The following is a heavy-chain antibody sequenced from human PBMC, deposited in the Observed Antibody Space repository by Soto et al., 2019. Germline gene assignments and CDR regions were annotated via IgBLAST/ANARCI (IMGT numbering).Heavy chain of an antibody. CDR3: ARPHYYGSGSRYYYGMDV. D-gene: IGHD3-10*01. CDR1: GYSFASHW. J-gene: IGHJ6*02. Sequence: VESLKISCKGSGYSFASHWVAWVRQMPEKGLEWIGTIYPGDSDTKYSPSFQGQVTISADKSISTAYLQWSSLKASDTAMYYCARPHYYGSGSRYYYGMDVWGQGTTVTVSS. V-gene: IGHV5-51*01. CDR2: IYPGDSDT.